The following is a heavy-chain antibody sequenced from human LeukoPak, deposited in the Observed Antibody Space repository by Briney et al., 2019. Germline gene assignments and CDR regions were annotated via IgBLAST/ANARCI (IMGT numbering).Heavy chain of an antibody. D-gene: IGHD3-3*01. Sequence: ASVKVSCKASGYTFTSYGISWVRQAPGQGLEWMGWISAYNGNTNYAQKFQGRVTITADKSTSTAYMELSSLRSEDTAVYYCARSITIFGVGRENWFDPWGQGTLVTVSS. CDR1: GYTFTSYG. CDR3: ARSITIFGVGRENWFDP. J-gene: IGHJ5*02. CDR2: ISAYNGNT. V-gene: IGHV1-18*01.